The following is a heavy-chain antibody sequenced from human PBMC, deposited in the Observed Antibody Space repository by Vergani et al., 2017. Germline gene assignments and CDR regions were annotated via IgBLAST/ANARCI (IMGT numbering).Heavy chain of an antibody. CDR3: ARQRRDVFCANGVCPRGY. CDR2: ISRSSSTI. Sequence: EVQLLESGGGLVQPGGSLRLSCAASGFTFSSYAMSWVRQAPGKGLEWVSYISRSSSTIYYADSVKGRFTISRDNAKNSLHLQMNNLSAEDTAVYYCARQRRDVFCANGVCPRGYWVQVALVTVSS. V-gene: IGHV3-48*01. J-gene: IGHJ4*02. D-gene: IGHD2-8*01. CDR1: GFTFSSYA.